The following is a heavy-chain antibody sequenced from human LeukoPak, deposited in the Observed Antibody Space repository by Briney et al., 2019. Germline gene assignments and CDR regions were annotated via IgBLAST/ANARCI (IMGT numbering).Heavy chain of an antibody. CDR3: ARDSYNGDYVPGYFQH. CDR1: GFTFRSSE. Sequence: GGSLRLSCATSGFTFRSSEMNWVRQAPGKGLGWVSYISGTGNTIYYTDSVKGRFTISRDNAKNSLYLQMNSPRAEDTAVYCCARDSYNGDYVPGYFQHWGQGTLVTVSS. J-gene: IGHJ1*01. CDR2: ISGTGNTI. V-gene: IGHV3-48*03. D-gene: IGHD4-17*01.